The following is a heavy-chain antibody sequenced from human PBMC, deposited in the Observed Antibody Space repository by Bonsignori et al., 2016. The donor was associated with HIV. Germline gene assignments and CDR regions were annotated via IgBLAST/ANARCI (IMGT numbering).Heavy chain of an antibody. J-gene: IGHJ4*02. Sequence: QVQLQESGPGLVKPSETLSLTCTVSGYSISSGYYWDWIRQPPGKGLEWIGNIYHSGTTNYNPSLKSRVTISVDTSKNQISLKLRSVTAADTAIYYCAGEMLLSCDYWGQGTLVTVSS. CDR2: IYHSGTT. D-gene: IGHD2-15*01. V-gene: IGHV4-38-2*02. CDR3: AGEMLLSCDY. CDR1: GYSISSGYY.